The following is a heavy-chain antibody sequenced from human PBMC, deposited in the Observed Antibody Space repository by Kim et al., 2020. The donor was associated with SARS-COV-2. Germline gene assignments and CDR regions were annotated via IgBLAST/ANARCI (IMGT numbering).Heavy chain of an antibody. V-gene: IGHV5-51*01. D-gene: IGHD2-15*01. CDR3: AGGYVVVVAATPSAFDS. J-gene: IGHJ3*02. Sequence: GESLKISCKGSGYSFTSYWIGWVRQMPGKGLEWMGIIYPGDSDTRYSPSFQGQVTISADKSISTAYLQWSSLKASDTAMYYCAGGYVVVVAATPSAFDSWGQGTMVTVSP. CDR2: IYPGDSDT. CDR1: GYSFTSYW.